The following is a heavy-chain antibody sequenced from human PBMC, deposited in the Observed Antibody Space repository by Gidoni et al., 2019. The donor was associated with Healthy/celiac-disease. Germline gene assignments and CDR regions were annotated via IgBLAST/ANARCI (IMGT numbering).Heavy chain of an antibody. CDR1: GFTFSGSA. D-gene: IGHD6-19*01. CDR3: AKSPIAVAGTGWFDP. Sequence: EVPLVEYGGGLVQPGGSLRLSCAASGFTFSGSAMSWVRQAPGQGLEWVSAISGSGGSTYYADSVKGRFTISRDNSKNTLYLQMNSLRAEDTAVYYCAKSPIAVAGTGWFDPWGQGTLVTVSS. V-gene: IGHV3-23*04. CDR2: ISGSGGST. J-gene: IGHJ5*02.